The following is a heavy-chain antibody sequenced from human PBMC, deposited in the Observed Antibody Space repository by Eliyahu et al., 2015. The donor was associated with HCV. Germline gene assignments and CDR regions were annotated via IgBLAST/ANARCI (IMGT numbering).Heavy chain of an antibody. J-gene: IGHJ4*02. D-gene: IGHD1-26*01. V-gene: IGHV3-23*01. CDR2: ISGSGDST. Sequence: EVQLLESGGGLVQPGGSLRLSCAASGFTFSSYAMNWVRQAPGKGLEWVSAISGSGDSTYYADSVKGRFTISRDNSKNTVYLQMNSLRAEDTAVYYCAKGLGRTGVTTFDYWGQGTLVTVSS. CDR3: AKGLGRTGVTTFDY. CDR1: GFTFSSYA.